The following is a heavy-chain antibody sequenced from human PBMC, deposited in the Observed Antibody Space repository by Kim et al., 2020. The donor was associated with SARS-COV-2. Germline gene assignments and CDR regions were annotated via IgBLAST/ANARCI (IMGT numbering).Heavy chain of an antibody. Sequence: GGSLRLSCAASGFIISDSTMHWVRQASGKGLEWVGRVRSETYTYTTAYAASVRGRITISRADSKNTAYLKMVSLKTEDTSVCDCARYSRETGKFYYMDV. V-gene: IGHV3-73*01. D-gene: IGHD1-1*01. CDR2: VRSETYTYTT. CDR1: GFIISDST. CDR3: ARYSRETGKFYYMDV. J-gene: IGHJ6*03.